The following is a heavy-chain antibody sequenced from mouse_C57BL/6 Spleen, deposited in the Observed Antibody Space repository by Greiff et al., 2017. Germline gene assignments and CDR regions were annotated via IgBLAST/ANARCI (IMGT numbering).Heavy chain of an antibody. Sequence: EVQLQESGPGLVKPSQSLSLTCSVTGYSITSGYYWNWIRQFPGNKLEWMGYISYDGSNNYNPSLKNRISITRDTSKNQFFLKLNSVTTEDTATYYCARGGTGTDYFDYWGQGTTLTVSS. J-gene: IGHJ2*01. CDR3: ARGGTGTDYFDY. D-gene: IGHD4-1*01. V-gene: IGHV3-6*01. CDR2: ISYDGSN. CDR1: GYSITSGYY.